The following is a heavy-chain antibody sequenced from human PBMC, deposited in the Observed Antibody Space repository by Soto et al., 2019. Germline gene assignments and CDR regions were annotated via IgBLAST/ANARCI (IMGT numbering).Heavy chain of an antibody. CDR2: IYYSGRT. CDR3: ARMRGLGEISPYFDS. D-gene: IGHD3-16*02. J-gene: IGHJ4*02. Sequence: QVQLQESGPGLVKPSATLSLTCSISGGSISDYQWNWIRQPPGKGLEWIGYIYYSGRTNYHPSLNSRVTISLDTSATQFSLRLRSVTAADTAVYYCARMRGLGEISPYFDSWGQGALVTVSS. CDR1: GGSISDYQ. V-gene: IGHV4-59*01.